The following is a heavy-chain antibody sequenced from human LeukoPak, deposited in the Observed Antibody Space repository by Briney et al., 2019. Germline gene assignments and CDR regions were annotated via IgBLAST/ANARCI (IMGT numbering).Heavy chain of an antibody. CDR1: GFTFSSYS. CDR3: VRAGGSSWSDF. D-gene: IGHD6-13*01. V-gene: IGHV3-7*01. Sequence: GGSLRLSCAASGFTFSSYSMNWVRQAPGKGLEWVANINQDGSENHYVDSVKGRFTISRDNAKNSVFVQMNGLRVEDTAVYYCVRAGGSSWSDFWGQGTLVTVSS. CDR2: INQDGSEN. J-gene: IGHJ4*02.